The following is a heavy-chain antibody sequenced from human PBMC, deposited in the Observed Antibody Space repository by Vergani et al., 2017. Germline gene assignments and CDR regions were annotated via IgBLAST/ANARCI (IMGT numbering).Heavy chain of an antibody. CDR1: GGTFSSYA. J-gene: IGHJ3*02. V-gene: IGHV1-69*01. D-gene: IGHD3-22*01. CDR2: IIPIFGTA. Sequence: QVQLVQSGAEVKKPGSSVKVSCKASGGTFSSYAISWVRQAPGQGLEWMGGIIPIFGTANYAQKFQGRVTITAAESTSTAYMELSSLRSEDTAVYYCARSPYYYDSSRIGAFDIWGQGTMVTVSS. CDR3: ARSPYYYDSSRIGAFDI.